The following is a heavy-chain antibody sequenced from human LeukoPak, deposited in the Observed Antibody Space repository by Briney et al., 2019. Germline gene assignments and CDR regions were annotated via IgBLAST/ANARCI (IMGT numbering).Heavy chain of an antibody. J-gene: IGHJ4*02. V-gene: IGHV3-48*03. CDR3: ARDPYQDESYYFDY. Sequence: QSGGSLRLSCAASGFTLSSYEMNWVRQAPGKGLEWVSYISRSGSNKYFADSVKGRFTISRDNAKNSLYLQMNSLRAEDTAVYYCARDPYQDESYYFDYWGQGTLVTVSS. CDR2: ISRSGSNK. D-gene: IGHD2-2*01. CDR1: GFTLSSYE.